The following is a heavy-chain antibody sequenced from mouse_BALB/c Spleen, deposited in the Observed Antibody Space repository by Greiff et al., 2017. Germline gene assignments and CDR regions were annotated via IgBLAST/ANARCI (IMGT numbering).Heavy chain of an antibody. D-gene: IGHD1-1*01. V-gene: IGHV14-4*02. J-gene: IGHJ4*01. CDR3: NAPDYYGSSYDMDY. CDR1: GFNIKDYY. Sequence: EVQLQQSGAELVRSGASVKLSCTASGFNIKDYYMHWVKQRPEQGLEWIGWIDPENGDTEYAPKFQGKATMTADTSSNTAYLQLSSLTSEDTAVYYWNAPDYYGSSYDMDYWGQGTSVTVSS. CDR2: IDPENGDT.